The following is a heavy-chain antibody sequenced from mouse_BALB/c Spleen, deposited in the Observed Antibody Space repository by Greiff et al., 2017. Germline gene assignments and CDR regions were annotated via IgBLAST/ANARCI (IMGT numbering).Heavy chain of an antibody. CDR1: GFAFSSYD. CDR3: ARHDYDVGYYFDY. D-gene: IGHD2-4*01. CDR2: ISSGGGST. Sequence: EVMLVESGGGLVKPGGSLKLSCAASGFAFSSYDMSWVRQTPEKRLEWVAYISSGGGSTYYPDTVKGRFTISRDNAKNTLYLQMSSLKSEDTAMYYCARHDYDVGYYFDYWGQGTTLTVSS. V-gene: IGHV5-12-1*01. J-gene: IGHJ2*01.